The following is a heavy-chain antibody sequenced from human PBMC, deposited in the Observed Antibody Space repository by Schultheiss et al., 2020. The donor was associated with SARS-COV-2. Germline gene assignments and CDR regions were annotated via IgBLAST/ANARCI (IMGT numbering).Heavy chain of an antibody. CDR1: GGSFSGYY. V-gene: IGHV4-59*12. CDR3: AREKDGGSYLHPASIFDY. Sequence: SETLSLTCAVYGGSFSGYYWSWIRQPPGKGLEWIGYIYYSGSTNYNPSLKSRVTISVDTSKNQFSLKLSSVTAADTAVYYCAREKDGGSYLHPASIFDYWGQGTLVTVSS. J-gene: IGHJ4*02. D-gene: IGHD1-26*01. CDR2: IYYSGST.